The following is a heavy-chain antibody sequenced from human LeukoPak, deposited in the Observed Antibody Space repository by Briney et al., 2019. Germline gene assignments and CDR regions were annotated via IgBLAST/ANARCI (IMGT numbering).Heavy chain of an antibody. CDR3: STRIYDILTSPPDAFHI. D-gene: IGHD3-9*01. CDR1: GFTFSFYG. Sequence: GGSLRLSCAATGFTFSFYGIHWVRQAPGKGLEWVAVLSYDGSNKFYADSVKGRFTVSRDNSKNTLYLQMNSLKTEDTAVYYCSTRIYDILTSPPDAFHIWGQGTMVTVSS. CDR2: LSYDGSNK. J-gene: IGHJ3*02. V-gene: IGHV3-30*03.